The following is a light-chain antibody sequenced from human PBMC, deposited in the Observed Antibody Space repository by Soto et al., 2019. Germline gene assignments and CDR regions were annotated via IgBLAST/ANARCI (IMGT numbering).Light chain of an antibody. Sequence: DIQMTQSPSSLSASVGDRVTITCRASQSISSWLAWYQQKPGKAPKLLIYKASSLESGVPSRFSGSGSGTEFTLTISSLQPDDFATYYCHQYNSYWTFGQGTKLDVK. V-gene: IGKV1-5*03. J-gene: IGKJ1*01. CDR2: KAS. CDR3: HQYNSYWT. CDR1: QSISSW.